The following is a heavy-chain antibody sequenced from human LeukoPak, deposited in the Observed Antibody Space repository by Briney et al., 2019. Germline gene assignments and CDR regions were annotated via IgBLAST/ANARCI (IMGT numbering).Heavy chain of an antibody. J-gene: IGHJ3*02. D-gene: IGHD6-19*01. CDR1: GGSFINYG. Sequence: GASVKVSCKAAGGSFINYGISWVRQAPGQRLEWMGRIIPILGIANYAQKFQGRVTITADKSTSTAYMELSSLRSEDTAVYYCARFQGIAVAGNAFDIWGQGTMVTVSP. CDR3: ARFQGIAVAGNAFDI. V-gene: IGHV1-69*04. CDR2: IIPILGIA.